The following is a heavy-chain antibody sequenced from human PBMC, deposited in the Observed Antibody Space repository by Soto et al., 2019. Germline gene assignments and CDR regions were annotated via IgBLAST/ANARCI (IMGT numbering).Heavy chain of an antibody. CDR3: AREAGWQRMVPYD. V-gene: IGHV1-18*04. CDR2: IRAFNGDT. Sequence: QVQLVPSGTEVKKPGASVNVSCKAFGYTFTSYGFSWVRQVPGQGLEWLGWIRAFNGDTQYAQTMTGRLTVTTDPSTPTVHMELRSLTPADTAVYYCAREAGWQRMVPYDWGQGTLVTVS. D-gene: IGHD6-25*01. J-gene: IGHJ4*02. CDR1: GYTFTSYG.